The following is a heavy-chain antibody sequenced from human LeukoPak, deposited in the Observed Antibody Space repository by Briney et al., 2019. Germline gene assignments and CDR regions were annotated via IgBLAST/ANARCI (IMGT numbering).Heavy chain of an antibody. J-gene: IGHJ4*02. CDR3: ARYTEYSSSGPLDY. Sequence: SETLSLTCTVSGGSISTYYWSWIRQPPGKGLEWIGYIYYSGNTNYNPSLKSRVTISVDTSKNQFSLKLSSVTAADTAVYYCARYTEYSSSGPLDYWGQGTLVTVSS. CDR2: IYYSGNT. CDR1: GGSISTYY. V-gene: IGHV4-59*08. D-gene: IGHD6-6*01.